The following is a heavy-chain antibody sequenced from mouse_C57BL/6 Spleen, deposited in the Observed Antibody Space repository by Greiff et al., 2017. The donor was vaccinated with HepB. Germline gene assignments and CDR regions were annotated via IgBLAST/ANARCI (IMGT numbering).Heavy chain of an antibody. V-gene: IGHV5-12*01. J-gene: IGHJ4*01. CDR2: ISNGGGST. CDR3: ARRYYYGSNYAMDY. CDR1: GFTFSDYY. D-gene: IGHD1-1*01. Sequence: DVQLVESGGGLVQPGGSLKLSCAASGFTFSDYYMYWVRQTPEKRLEWVAYISNGGGSTYYPDTVKGRFTISRDNAKNTLYLQMSRLKSEDTAMYYCARRYYYGSNYAMDYWGQGTSVTVSS.